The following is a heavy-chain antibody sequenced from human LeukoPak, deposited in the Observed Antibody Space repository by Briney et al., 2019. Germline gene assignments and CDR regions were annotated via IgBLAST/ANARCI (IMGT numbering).Heavy chain of an antibody. CDR1: GFTVSSNY. CDR3: ARYYDSSGYTQGAFDI. Sequence: GGSLRLSCAASGFTVSSNYMSWVRQAPGKGLEWVSSFYRGISTYYADSVKGRFTTSRDHSKNTVYLQMDSLRPEDTAVCYCARYYDSSGYTQGAFDIWGQGTMVTVS. D-gene: IGHD3-22*01. CDR2: FYRGIST. V-gene: IGHV3-66*02. J-gene: IGHJ3*02.